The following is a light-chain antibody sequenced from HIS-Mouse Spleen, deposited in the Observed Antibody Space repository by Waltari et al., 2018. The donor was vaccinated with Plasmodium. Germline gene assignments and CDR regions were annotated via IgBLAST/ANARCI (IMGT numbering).Light chain of an antibody. Sequence: SYELTQPPSVSVSPGQTARIPSPGVALPKKYAYWYQQKSGQAPVLVIYEDSKRPSGIPERFSGSSSGTMATLTISGAQVEDEADYYCYSTDSSGNHRVFGGGTKLTVL. CDR1: ALPKKY. J-gene: IGLJ3*02. CDR3: YSTDSSGNHRV. CDR2: EDS. V-gene: IGLV3-10*01.